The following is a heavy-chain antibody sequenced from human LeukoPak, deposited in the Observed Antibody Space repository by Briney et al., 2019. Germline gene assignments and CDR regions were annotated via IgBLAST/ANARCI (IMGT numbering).Heavy chain of an antibody. CDR2: ISNSGDYI. CDR1: GFTFSDYY. Sequence: GGSLRLSCAASGFTFSDYYMSWIRQAPGKGLEWVSFISNSGDYIYYADSVKGRFTISRDNAKNSLYLQMNSLRAEDTAVYYCARVNNWNDVEAFDYWGQGTLVTVSS. V-gene: IGHV3-11*04. D-gene: IGHD1-1*01. CDR3: ARVNNWNDVEAFDY. J-gene: IGHJ4*02.